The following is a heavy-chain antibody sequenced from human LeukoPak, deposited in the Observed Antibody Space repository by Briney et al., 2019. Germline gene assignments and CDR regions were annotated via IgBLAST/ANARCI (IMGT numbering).Heavy chain of an antibody. CDR3: ARQWHGGHYVDY. D-gene: IGHD2-15*01. CDR2: IYYSGSGDT. V-gene: IGHV4-59*08. J-gene: IGHJ4*02. Sequence: PSETLSLTCTVSGGSISTYYWSWIRQPPGKGLEWLGYIYYSGSGDTNYNPSLKSRVTISVDTSKNQFSLRLSSVTAADTAVYYCARQWHGGHYVDYWGQGTLVTVSS. CDR1: GGSISTYY.